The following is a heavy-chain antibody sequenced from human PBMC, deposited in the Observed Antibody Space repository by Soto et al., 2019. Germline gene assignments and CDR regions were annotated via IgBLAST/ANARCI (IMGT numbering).Heavy chain of an antibody. Sequence: QVQLVQSGAEVKKPGSSVKVSCKASGGTFSSYTISWVRQAPGQGLEWMGRIIPILGIANYAQKFQGRVTITXXKXTXXAYMELSSLRSEDTAVYYCASDRAVTPSHYWYFDLWGRGTLVTVSS. CDR1: GGTFSSYT. D-gene: IGHD4-17*01. CDR2: IIPILGIA. V-gene: IGHV1-69*02. J-gene: IGHJ2*01. CDR3: ASDRAVTPSHYWYFDL.